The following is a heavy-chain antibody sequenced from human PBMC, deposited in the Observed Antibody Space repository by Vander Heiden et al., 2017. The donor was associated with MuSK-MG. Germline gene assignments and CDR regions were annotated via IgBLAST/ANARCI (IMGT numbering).Heavy chain of an antibody. J-gene: IGHJ6*02. V-gene: IGHV3-21*01. CDR3: ARDRVSSSLLYYGMDV. CDR2: ISSSSSYI. Sequence: EVQLVESGGGLVTPGGSLRLSCAASGFPFSSYSMNWVRQAPGKGLEWVSSISSSSSYIYYADSVKGRFTISRDNAKNSLYLQMNSLRAEDTAVYYCARDRVSSSLLYYGMDVWGQGTTVTVSS. D-gene: IGHD6-13*01. CDR1: GFPFSSYS.